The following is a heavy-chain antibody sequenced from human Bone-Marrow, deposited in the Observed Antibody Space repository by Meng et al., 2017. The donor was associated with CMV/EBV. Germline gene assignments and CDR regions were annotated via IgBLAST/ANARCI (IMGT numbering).Heavy chain of an antibody. CDR3: ARGGLGHYYYGLDV. CDR1: GYTFTGYY. V-gene: IGHV1-2*02. CDR2: INPNSGGT. J-gene: IGHJ6*02. Sequence: ASVKVSCKASGYTFTGYYMHWVRQAPGQGLEWMGWINPNSGGTNYAQKFQGRVTMTRDTSISTAYMDLIRLTSDDTARYSCARGGLGHYYYGLDVWGQGTTVTVSS.